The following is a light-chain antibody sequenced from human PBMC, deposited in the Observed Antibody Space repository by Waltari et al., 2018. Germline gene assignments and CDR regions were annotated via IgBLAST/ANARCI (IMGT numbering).Light chain of an antibody. CDR2: NDN. CDR3: AAWDDILKGVL. J-gene: IGLJ2*01. Sequence: QSVLTQPPSASGTPGQRITISCSGSSSNIGRDSVNWYQQLPGTAPKHLGYNDNARPPGVPDRFSGSKSGTSASLAISGLQSEDEADYFCAAWDDILKGVLFGGGTRLTVL. V-gene: IGLV1-44*01. CDR1: SSNIGRDS.